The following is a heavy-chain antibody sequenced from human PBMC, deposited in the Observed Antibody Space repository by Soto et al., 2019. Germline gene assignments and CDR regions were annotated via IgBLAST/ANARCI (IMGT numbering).Heavy chain of an antibody. V-gene: IGHV3-66*01. CDR2: IYSGGST. Sequence: EVQLVESGGGLVQPGGSLRLSCAASGFTVSSNYMSWVRQAPGKGLEWVSVIYSGGSTYYADSVKGRFTISRDNSXNTLYLQMNSLRAEDTAVYYCANSALGATSLLFDYWGQGTLVTVSS. J-gene: IGHJ4*02. CDR3: ANSALGATSLLFDY. CDR1: GFTVSSNY. D-gene: IGHD1-26*01.